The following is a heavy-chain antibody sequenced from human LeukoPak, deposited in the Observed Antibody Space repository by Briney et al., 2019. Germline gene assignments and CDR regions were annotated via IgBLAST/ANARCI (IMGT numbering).Heavy chain of an antibody. CDR2: INPNSGGT. CDR3: ARDNGRRAAESYFDY. Sequence: ASVKVSCKASGYTFTGYYMHWVRQAPGQGLEWMGWINPNSGGTNYAQKFQGRVTMTRDTSISTAYMELSRLRSDDTAVYYRARDNGRRAAESYFDYWGQGTLVTVSS. CDR1: GYTFTGYY. V-gene: IGHV1-2*02. D-gene: IGHD2-15*01. J-gene: IGHJ4*02.